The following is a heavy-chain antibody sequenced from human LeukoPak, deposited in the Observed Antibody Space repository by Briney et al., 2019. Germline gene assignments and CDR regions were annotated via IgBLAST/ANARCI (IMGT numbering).Heavy chain of an antibody. D-gene: IGHD6-13*01. CDR1: GFTFSSYA. CDR2: ISGSGGST. J-gene: IGHJ4*02. Sequence: GGSLRLSCAASGFTFSSYAMSWVRQAPGKGLEXXXXISGSGGSTYXXDXXXXXFTISXDNSKNTLYLQMNSLRAEDTAVYYCAKEGIAAAGTITSWGQGTLVTVSS. CDR3: AKEGIAAAGTITS. V-gene: IGHV3-23*01.